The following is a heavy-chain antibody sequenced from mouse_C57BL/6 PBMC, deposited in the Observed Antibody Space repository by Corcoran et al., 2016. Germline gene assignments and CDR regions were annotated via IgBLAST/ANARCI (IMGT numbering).Heavy chain of an antibody. D-gene: IGHD2-4*01. CDR2: INTYSGVP. CDR3: ARRPYDYDVRAWFAY. CDR1: GYTFTTYG. V-gene: IGHV9-3*01. Sequence: QIQLVQSGPELKKPGETVKISCKASGYTFTTYGMSWVKQAPGKGLKWMGWINTYSGVPTYADDFKGRFAFSLETSASTAYLQINNLKNEDTATYFCARRPYDYDVRAWFAYWGQGTLVTVSA. J-gene: IGHJ3*01.